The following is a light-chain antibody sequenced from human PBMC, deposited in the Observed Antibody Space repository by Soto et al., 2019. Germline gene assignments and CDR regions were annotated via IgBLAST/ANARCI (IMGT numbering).Light chain of an antibody. Sequence: QSALTQPRSVSGSPGQSVTISCTGTSSDVGYYNYVSWYQQHPGKAPKVMIYDVSNRPSGVPDRFSGSKSGNTASLTISGLQAEDEADYYCCSYAGNYTWVFGGETKLTV. CDR2: DVS. CDR1: SSDVGYYNY. J-gene: IGLJ3*02. CDR3: CSYAGNYTWV. V-gene: IGLV2-11*01.